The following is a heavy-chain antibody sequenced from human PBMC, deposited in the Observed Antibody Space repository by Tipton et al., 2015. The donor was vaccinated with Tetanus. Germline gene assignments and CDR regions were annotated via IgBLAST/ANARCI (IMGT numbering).Heavy chain of an antibody. CDR3: ARNGSVTPRTLYYRYNGMDV. Sequence: TLSLTCTVSGGSITPYYWSWIRQSSGKGLEWIGYIYHSGSTNYNPSLKSRVTIAVDTSKNQLSLTLTSVTAADTAVYYCARNGSVTPRTLYYRYNGMDVWGQGTTVTVSS. J-gene: IGHJ6*02. CDR2: IYHSGST. D-gene: IGHD2-21*02. V-gene: IGHV4-59*01. CDR1: GGSITPYY.